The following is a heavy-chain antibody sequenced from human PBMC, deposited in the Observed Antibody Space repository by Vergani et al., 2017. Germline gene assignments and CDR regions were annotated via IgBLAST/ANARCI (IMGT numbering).Heavy chain of an antibody. D-gene: IGHD6-19*01. Sequence: QVQLVQSGAEVKKPGASVKVSCKASGYTFTGYYMHWVRQAPGQGLEWMGWINPNSGNTNYAQKLQGRVTMTTDTSTSTAYMELRSLRSDDTAVYYCARGRGGDVAVAGTWYFDLWGRGTLVTVSS. CDR2: INPNSGNT. J-gene: IGHJ2*01. CDR1: GYTFTGYY. V-gene: IGHV1-2*02. CDR3: ARGRGGDVAVAGTWYFDL.